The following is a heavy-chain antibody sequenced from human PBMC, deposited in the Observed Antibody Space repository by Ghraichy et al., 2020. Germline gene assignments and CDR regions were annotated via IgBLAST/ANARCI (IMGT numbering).Heavy chain of an antibody. CDR3: ANDLLGGSTIFGVADFDY. CDR2: ISYDGSNK. Sequence: GESLNISCAASGFTFSSYGMHWVRQAPGKGLEWVAVISYDGSNKYYADSVKGRFTISRDNSKNTLYLQMNSLRAEDTAVYYCANDLLGGSTIFGVADFDYWGQGTLVNVS. V-gene: IGHV3-30*18. D-gene: IGHD3-3*01. CDR1: GFTFSSYG. J-gene: IGHJ4*02.